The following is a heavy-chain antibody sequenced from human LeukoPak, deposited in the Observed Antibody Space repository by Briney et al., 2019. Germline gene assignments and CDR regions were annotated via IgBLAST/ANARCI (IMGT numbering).Heavy chain of an antibody. J-gene: IGHJ6*02. CDR3: AKDRGTAMVRSHYYYGMDV. Sequence: GGSLRLSCAASGFTFSSYGMHWVRQAPGKGLEWVAFIRYDGSNKYYADSVKGRFTISRDNSKNTLYLQMNSLRAEDTAVYYCAKDRGTAMVRSHYYYGMDVWGQGTTVTVSS. V-gene: IGHV3-30*02. CDR2: IRYDGSNK. D-gene: IGHD5-18*01. CDR1: GFTFSSYG.